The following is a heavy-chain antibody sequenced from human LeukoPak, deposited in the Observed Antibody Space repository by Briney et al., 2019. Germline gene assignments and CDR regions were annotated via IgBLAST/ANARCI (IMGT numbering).Heavy chain of an antibody. CDR2: ISIGGATI. V-gene: IGHV3-48*02. Sequence: GGSLRLSCAASGFTFSRYSMNWVRQAPGKGLEWVSYISIGGATIYYADSVKGRFTISRDNAKNSLSLQMNSLRDEDTAVYYCARDLIAVTGHYALDVWGQGTTVTVSS. CDR3: ARDLIAVTGHYALDV. J-gene: IGHJ6*02. CDR1: GFTFSRYS. D-gene: IGHD6-19*01.